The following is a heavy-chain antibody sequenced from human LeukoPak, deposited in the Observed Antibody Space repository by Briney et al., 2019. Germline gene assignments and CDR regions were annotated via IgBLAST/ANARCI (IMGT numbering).Heavy chain of an antibody. D-gene: IGHD4-4*01. V-gene: IGHV4-34*01. CDR3: ARRRGWAMTTVTTYSGNFDY. Sequence: SETLSLTCAVYGGSFSGYYWSWIRQPPGKGLEWIGEINHSGSTNYNPSLKSRVTISVDTSKNQFSLKLSSVTAADTAVYYCARRRGWAMTTVTTYSGNFDYWGQRTLVTVSS. CDR2: INHSGST. CDR1: GGSFSGYY. J-gene: IGHJ4*02.